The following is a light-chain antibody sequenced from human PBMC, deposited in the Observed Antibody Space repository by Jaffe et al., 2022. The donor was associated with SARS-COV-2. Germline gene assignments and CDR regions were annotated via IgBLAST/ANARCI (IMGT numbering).Light chain of an antibody. V-gene: IGLV2-14*01. CDR3: SSYTTSNTLVV. CDR1: TSDIGVYNY. Sequence: QSALTQPASVSGSPGQSITISCTGTTSDIGVYNYVSWYQQHPGKVPKLIIYEVNNRPSGVPDRFSGSKSGNTASLTISGLQAEDEADYYCSSYTTSNTLVVFGGGTKLTVL. CDR2: EVN. J-gene: IGLJ2*01.